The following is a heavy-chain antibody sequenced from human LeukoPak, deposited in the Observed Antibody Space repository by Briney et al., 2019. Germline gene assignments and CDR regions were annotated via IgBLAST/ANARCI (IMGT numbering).Heavy chain of an antibody. CDR3: ARGTDSYYYYMDV. Sequence: PGGSLRLSCAASGFTLSSNYMSWVRQAPGKGLEWVSVIYGGGSTYYADCVRGRFTISRDNSKNTLFLQMNSLRAEDTAVYYCARGTDSYYYYMDVWGRGTTVTVSS. CDR2: IYGGGST. D-gene: IGHD2-8*02. CDR1: GFTLSSNY. J-gene: IGHJ6*03. V-gene: IGHV3-53*01.